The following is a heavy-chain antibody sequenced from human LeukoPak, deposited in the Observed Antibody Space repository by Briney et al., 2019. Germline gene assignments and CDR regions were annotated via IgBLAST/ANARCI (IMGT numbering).Heavy chain of an antibody. V-gene: IGHV3-23*01. J-gene: IGHJ4*02. CDR2: ITITDGGA. CDR1: GFIFRTHA. D-gene: IGHD3-3*01. Sequence: GGSLRLSCTASGFIFRTHAMSWVRQAPGRGLEWLSTITITDGGAYYIDSVKGRFTISRDNSKNTLYLQMNSLRAEDTAVYYCTREAWRPYLDYWGQGTLVTVSS. CDR3: TREAWRPYLDY.